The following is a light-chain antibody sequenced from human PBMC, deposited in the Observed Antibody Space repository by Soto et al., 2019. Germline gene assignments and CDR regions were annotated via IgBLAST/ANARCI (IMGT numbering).Light chain of an antibody. J-gene: IGLJ1*01. V-gene: IGLV2-11*01. Sequence: QSALTQPRSVSGSPGQSVTISCTGTSSDVGGYNYVSWYQQHPGRAPKFMIYDVTKRPSGVPDRFSGSKSGNTASLTISGLHVEDEADYYCCSYAGSYFVFGTWTKLTVL. CDR3: CSYAGSYFV. CDR2: DVT. CDR1: SSDVGGYNY.